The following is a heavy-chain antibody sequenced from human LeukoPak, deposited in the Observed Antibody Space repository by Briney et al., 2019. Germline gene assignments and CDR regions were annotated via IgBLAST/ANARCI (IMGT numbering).Heavy chain of an antibody. J-gene: IGHJ4*02. CDR1: GFTFSSYG. CDR2: ISNDGSNK. V-gene: IGHV3-30*18. CDR3: AKGVWMATRTSADY. D-gene: IGHD5-24*01. Sequence: PGGSLRLSCAASGFTFSSYGMHWVRQAPGKGLEWVAVISNDGSNKYYADSVKGRFTISRDNSKNTLYLQMNSLRAEDTAVYYCAKGVWMATRTSADYWGPGTLVTVSS.